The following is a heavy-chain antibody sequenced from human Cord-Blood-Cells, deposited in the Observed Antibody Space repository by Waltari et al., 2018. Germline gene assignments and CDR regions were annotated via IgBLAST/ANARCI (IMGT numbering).Heavy chain of an antibody. D-gene: IGHD2-21*01. CDR2: INPSSGGT. J-gene: IGHJ4*02. CDR3: ARERRVLAYCGGDCYLDY. V-gene: IGHV1-2*04. Sequence: QVQLVQSVAEVKKPGASVKVSCKASGYTFTGYYMHWVRQAPGQGLEWMGWINPSSGGTNYAQNFQGWVTMTRDTSISTDYMELSRLRSDDTAVYYCARERRVLAYCGGDCYLDYWGQGTLVTVSS. CDR1: GYTFTGYY.